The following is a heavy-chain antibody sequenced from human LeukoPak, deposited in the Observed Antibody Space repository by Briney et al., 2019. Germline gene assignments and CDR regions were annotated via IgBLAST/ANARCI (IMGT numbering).Heavy chain of an antibody. CDR3: AVGGSGSYYRT. Sequence: SETLSLTCTVSGGSISSYYWSWIRQSPGKGLEWIGYIYYSGSTNYNPSLKSRVTISVDTSKNQFSLKLSSVTAADTAVYYCAVGGSGSYYRTWGQGTLVTVSS. D-gene: IGHD3-10*01. CDR1: GGSISSYY. V-gene: IGHV4-59*01. CDR2: IYYSGST. J-gene: IGHJ4*02.